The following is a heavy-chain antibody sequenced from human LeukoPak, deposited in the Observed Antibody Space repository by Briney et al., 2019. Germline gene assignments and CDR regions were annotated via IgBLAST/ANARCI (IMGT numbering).Heavy chain of an antibody. Sequence: GGSLRLSCAASGFTFSSYGMHWVRQAPGKGLEWLAVISYDGTNKYYADSVKGRFTISRDNSKNTLYLQMNSLRAEDTAVYYCAKDATPTVTTAYWYFDLWGRGTLVTVSS. CDR2: ISYDGTNK. V-gene: IGHV3-30*18. CDR3: AKDATPTVTTAYWYFDL. J-gene: IGHJ2*01. CDR1: GFTFSSYG. D-gene: IGHD4-17*01.